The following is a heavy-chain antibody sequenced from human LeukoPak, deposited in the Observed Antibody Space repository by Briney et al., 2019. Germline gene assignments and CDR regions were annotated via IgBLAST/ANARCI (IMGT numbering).Heavy chain of an antibody. V-gene: IGHV1-3*01. J-gene: IGHJ4*02. CDR1: GYTFTSYA. CDR2: INAGNGNT. CDR3: ARVGLMEMATIFYY. Sequence: ASVKVSCKASGYTFTSYAMHWVRQAPGQRLEWMGWINAGNGNTKYSQKFQGRVTITRDTSASTAYMELSSLRSDDTAVYYCARVGLMEMATIFYYWGQGTLVTVSS. D-gene: IGHD5-24*01.